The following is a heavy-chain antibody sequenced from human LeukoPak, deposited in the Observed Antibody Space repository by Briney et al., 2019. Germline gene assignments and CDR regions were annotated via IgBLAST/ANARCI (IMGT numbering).Heavy chain of an antibody. CDR2: IKQDGSEK. D-gene: IGHD3-22*01. J-gene: IGHJ5*02. V-gene: IGHV3-7*01. CDR3: ARKIRAYYYDSSGYSAATP. Sequence: GGSLRLSCAASGFTFSSYWMSWVRQAPGKGLEWVANIKQDGSEKYYVDSVKGRFTISRDNAKNSLYLQMNSLRAEDTAVYYCARKIRAYYYDSSGYSAATPWGQGTLVTVSS. CDR1: GFTFSSYW.